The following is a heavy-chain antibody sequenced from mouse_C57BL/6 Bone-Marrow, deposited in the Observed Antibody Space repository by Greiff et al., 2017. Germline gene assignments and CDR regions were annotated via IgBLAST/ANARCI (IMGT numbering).Heavy chain of an antibody. CDR3: AREEVITTVEDY. J-gene: IGHJ2*01. D-gene: IGHD1-1*01. Sequence: QVQLQQPGAELVKPGASVKMSCKASGYTFTSYWITWVKQRPGQGLEWIGDIYPGSGSTNYNEKFKSKATLTVETSSSTAYMQLSSLTSEDSAVYYCAREEVITTVEDYWGQGTTLTVSS. V-gene: IGHV1-55*01. CDR1: GYTFTSYW. CDR2: IYPGSGST.